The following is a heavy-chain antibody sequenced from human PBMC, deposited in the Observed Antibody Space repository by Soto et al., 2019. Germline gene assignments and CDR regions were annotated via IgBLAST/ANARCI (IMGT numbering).Heavy chain of an antibody. V-gene: IGHV3-23*01. D-gene: IGHD2-8*01. CDR1: GFTFSSYA. J-gene: IGHJ5*01. CDR3: ARYGTRGDW. Sequence: GSLRLSCAASGFTFSSYAMSWVRQAPGKGLEWVSAISGSGGSTYYADSVKGRFTISRDNSKDSLYLHLNSLRVGDTAVYYCARYGTRGDWWGLGTQVTVSS. CDR2: ISGSGGST.